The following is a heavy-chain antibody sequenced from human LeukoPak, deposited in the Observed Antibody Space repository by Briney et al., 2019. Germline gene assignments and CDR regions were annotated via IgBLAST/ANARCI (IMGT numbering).Heavy chain of an antibody. V-gene: IGHV5-51*01. CDR3: ARQGPYGSGSYSEFDR. Sequence: GESLKISCKSSGYTFTNYWIGWVRQMPGNGLEWMGIIYPGDSDTRYSPSFQGQVTMSVDQSTTAYLQWSSLRASDTAMYYCARQGPYGSGSYSEFDRWGQGTLVIVSA. CDR1: GYTFTNYW. CDR2: IYPGDSDT. J-gene: IGHJ4*02. D-gene: IGHD3-10*01.